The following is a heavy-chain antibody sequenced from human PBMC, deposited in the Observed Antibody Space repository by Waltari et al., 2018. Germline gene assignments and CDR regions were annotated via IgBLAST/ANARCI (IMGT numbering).Heavy chain of an antibody. CDR2: TNPSGGST. CDR3: ARALPNTPFDP. V-gene: IGHV1-46*01. J-gene: IGHJ5*02. CDR1: GYTFTSYY. D-gene: IGHD2-15*01. Sequence: QVQLVQSGAEVKKPGASVKVSCKASGYTFTSYYMHWVRQALGQGLEWMGITNPSGGSTSYARKFQGRVTMTRDTSTSTVYMELSSLRSEDTAVYYCARALPNTPFDPWGQGTLVTVSS.